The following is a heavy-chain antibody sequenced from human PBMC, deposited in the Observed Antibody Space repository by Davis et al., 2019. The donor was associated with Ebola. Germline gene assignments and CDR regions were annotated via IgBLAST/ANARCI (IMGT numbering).Heavy chain of an antibody. CDR3: ARVLRFLEWSRFENWFDP. CDR1: GGSISSSSYY. Sequence: SETLSLTCTVSGGSISSSSYYWGWIRQPPGKGLEWIGSIYYSGSTYYNPSLKSRVTISVDTSKNQFSLKLSSVTAADTAVYYCARVLRFLEWSRFENWFDPWGQGTLVTVSS. CDR2: IYYSGST. J-gene: IGHJ5*02. D-gene: IGHD3-3*01. V-gene: IGHV4-39*01.